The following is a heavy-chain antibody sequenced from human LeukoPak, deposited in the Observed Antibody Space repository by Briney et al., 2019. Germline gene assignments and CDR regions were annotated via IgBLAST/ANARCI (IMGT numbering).Heavy chain of an antibody. CDR2: IYYSGST. D-gene: IGHD4-17*01. CDR3: ARIPNGDYYYYYYMDV. V-gene: IGHV4-39*07. J-gene: IGHJ6*03. Sequence: SETLSLTCTVSGGSISSSSYYWGWIRQPPGKGLEWIGSIYYSGSTYYNPSLKSRVTISVDTSKNQFSLKLSSVTAADTAAYYCARIPNGDYYYYYYMDVWGKGTTVTVSS. CDR1: GGSISSSSYY.